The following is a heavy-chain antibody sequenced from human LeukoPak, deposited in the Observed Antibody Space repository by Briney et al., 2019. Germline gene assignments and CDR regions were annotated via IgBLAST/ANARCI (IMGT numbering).Heavy chain of an antibody. CDR3: AKFRSDTNYCYGMDV. Sequence: GRSLRLSCALAALAFSRFAMRCVRHAPGKGREWVSSGRISGGSTDHADSEKGRVTITRDNSKNTLYLQMDSLRVEDTAVDYCAKFRSDTNYCYGMDVWGPGTTVTVSS. J-gene: IGHJ6*02. CDR1: ALAFSRFA. V-gene: IGHV3-23*01. CDR2: GRISGGST.